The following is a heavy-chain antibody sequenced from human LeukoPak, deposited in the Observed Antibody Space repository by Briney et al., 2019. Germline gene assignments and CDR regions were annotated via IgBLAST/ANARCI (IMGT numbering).Heavy chain of an antibody. CDR3: ARSEKAVTGILDS. CDR2: MYNSRST. CDR1: GDSITNSY. D-gene: IGHD6-19*01. Sequence: PSETLSLTCTVSGDSITNSYWSWIRQSPGKGPEWIGYMYNSRSTIYNPSLKSRVTISTDTSKNQFSLRLNSVTAADTAVYYCARSEKAVTGILDSSGQGTLVTVSS. V-gene: IGHV4-59*01. J-gene: IGHJ4*02.